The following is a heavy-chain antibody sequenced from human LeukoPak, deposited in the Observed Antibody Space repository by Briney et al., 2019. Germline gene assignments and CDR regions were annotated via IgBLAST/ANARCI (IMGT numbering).Heavy chain of an antibody. Sequence: GGSLRLSCAASGFTVSSNYMSWVRQAPGKGLEWVSVIYSGGSTYYADSVKGRFTISRDNAKNSLYLQMNSLRAEDTAVYYCARDRDSSSWSDAFDIWGQGTMVTVSS. D-gene: IGHD6-13*01. V-gene: IGHV3-53*01. J-gene: IGHJ3*02. CDR2: IYSGGST. CDR3: ARDRDSSSWSDAFDI. CDR1: GFTVSSNY.